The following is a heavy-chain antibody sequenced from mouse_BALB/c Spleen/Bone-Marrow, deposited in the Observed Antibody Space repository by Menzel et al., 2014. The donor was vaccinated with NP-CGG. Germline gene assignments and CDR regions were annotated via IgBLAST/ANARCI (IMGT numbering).Heavy chain of an antibody. V-gene: IGHV7-1*02. CDR3: ARDVGYGNYFVY. D-gene: IGHD2-10*02. J-gene: IGHJ3*01. Sequence: EVQRVESGGGLVQPGDSLRLSCAPSGFTFSDFYMEWVRQPPGKLEWIAASRNKAKYYTTEYSASVKGRFIASRDTSQSVLYLQMNALRAEDTAIYYCARDVGYGNYFVYWGQGTLVTVSA. CDR1: GFTFSDFY. CDR2: SRNKAKYYTT.